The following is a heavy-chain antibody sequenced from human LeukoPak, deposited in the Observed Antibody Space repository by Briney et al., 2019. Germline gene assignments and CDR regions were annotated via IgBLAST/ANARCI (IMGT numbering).Heavy chain of an antibody. CDR1: GFAVSSNC. V-gene: IGHV3-66*01. CDR2: IYSGGST. J-gene: IGHJ4*02. Sequence: GGSLRLSCAASGFAVSSNCMSWVRQAPGKGLEWVSVIYSGGSTYYADSVKGRFTISRDNSKNTLYLQMNSLRAEDTAVYYCARERSSSGYRFDYWGQGTLVTVSS. CDR3: ARERSSSGYRFDY. D-gene: IGHD3-22*01.